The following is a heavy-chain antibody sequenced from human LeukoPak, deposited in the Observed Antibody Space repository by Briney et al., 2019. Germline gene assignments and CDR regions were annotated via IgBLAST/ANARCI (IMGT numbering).Heavy chain of an antibody. J-gene: IGHJ4*02. Sequence: PGGSLRLSCAASGFIFSDYYMSWVRQAPGKGLEWISYVSQSGTTIYYADSVKGRFTISRDNGKKPLYLQMNSLRADDTAVYYCAREGHTYGSDYWGQGTLVTVSS. CDR2: VSQSGTTI. V-gene: IGHV3-11*01. CDR3: AREGHTYGSDY. D-gene: IGHD3-10*01. CDR1: GFIFSDYY.